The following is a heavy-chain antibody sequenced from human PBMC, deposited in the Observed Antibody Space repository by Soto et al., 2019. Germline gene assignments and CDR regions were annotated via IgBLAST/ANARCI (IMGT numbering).Heavy chain of an antibody. CDR2: ISGSGGST. CDR3: AKDGSQSDTSSWYY. J-gene: IGHJ4*02. CDR1: GFTFNNYA. Sequence: EVQLLESGGGSVQPGGSLRLSCTASGFTFNNYAMNWVRQAPGKGLEWVSSISGSGGSTHYADSVKGRFTISRDNSKNTLFLQMNSLRAEDTAVYYCAKDGSQSDTSSWYYWGQGTLVTVSS. D-gene: IGHD6-13*01. V-gene: IGHV3-23*01.